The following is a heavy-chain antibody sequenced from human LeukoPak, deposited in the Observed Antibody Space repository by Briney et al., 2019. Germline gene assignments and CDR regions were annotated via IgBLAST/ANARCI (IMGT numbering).Heavy chain of an antibody. CDR1: GGSISSSSYY. J-gene: IGHJ4*02. V-gene: IGHV4-39*01. Sequence: SETLSLTCTVSGGSISSSSYYWGWIRQPPGKGLEWIGSIYHSGSTYYNPSLKSRVTISVDTSKNQFSLKLSSVTAADTAVYYCATGSYYNVGFDYWGQGTLVAVSS. D-gene: IGHD3-10*01. CDR2: IYHSGST. CDR3: ATGSYYNVGFDY.